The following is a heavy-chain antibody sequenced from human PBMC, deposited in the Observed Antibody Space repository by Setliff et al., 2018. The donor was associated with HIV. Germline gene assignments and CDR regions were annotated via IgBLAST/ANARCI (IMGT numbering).Heavy chain of an antibody. CDR2: INPNSGNT. CDR3: ARGDPRRGYSYGPEYMDV. V-gene: IGHV1-8*02. D-gene: IGHD5-18*01. Sequence: ASVKVSCKASGYNFTTYDINWVRQATGQGLEWMGWINPNSGNTDYAQKFQGRVTMTRNTSISTVYMEMSSLRSEDTAVYYCARGDPRRGYSYGPEYMDVWGKGTTVTV. CDR1: GYNFTTYD. J-gene: IGHJ6*03.